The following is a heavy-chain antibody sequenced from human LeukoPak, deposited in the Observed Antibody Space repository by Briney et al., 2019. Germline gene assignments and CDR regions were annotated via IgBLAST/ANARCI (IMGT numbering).Heavy chain of an antibody. CDR2: VSYSGNT. CDR1: GGSISRSSYY. D-gene: IGHD3-16*02. Sequence: PSETLSLTCTVSGGSISRSSYYWGWIRQTPGMGLEWIGSVSYSGNTDYNPPLKSRVTISVDTSKNLFSLRLTSVTAADTAVYYCARDYRVSLSDTSPDDAFDVWGQGTVVTVSS. V-gene: IGHV4-39*07. CDR3: ARDYRVSLSDTSPDDAFDV. J-gene: IGHJ3*01.